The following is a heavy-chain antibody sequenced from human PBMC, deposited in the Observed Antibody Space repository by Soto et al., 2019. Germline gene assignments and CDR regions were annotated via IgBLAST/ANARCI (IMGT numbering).Heavy chain of an antibody. V-gene: IGHV1-2*02. Sequence: QVQLVQSGAEVKKPGASVKVSCKASGYTFTGYYMHWVRQAPGQGLEWMGWINPNSGGTKYPQKFQGRVTMTRDTSITTVYMSLTGLKSDDTAVYYCARVVPGAEAWFGPWGQGTLVTVSS. CDR3: ARVVPGAEAWFGP. CDR2: INPNSGGT. J-gene: IGHJ5*02. CDR1: GYTFTGYY. D-gene: IGHD2-2*01.